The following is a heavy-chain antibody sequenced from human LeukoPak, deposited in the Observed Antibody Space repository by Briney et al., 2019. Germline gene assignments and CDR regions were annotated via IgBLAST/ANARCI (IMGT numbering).Heavy chain of an antibody. CDR3: ASDNIYSSGWFGY. D-gene: IGHD6-19*01. Sequence: PGGSLRLSCAASGFTFSSYSMNWVRQAPGKGLEWVSYISSSSSTIYYADSVKGRLTISRDNAKNSLYLQMNSLRAEDTAVYYCASDNIYSSGWFGYWGQGTLVTVSS. V-gene: IGHV3-48*01. CDR1: GFTFSSYS. CDR2: ISSSSSTI. J-gene: IGHJ5*01.